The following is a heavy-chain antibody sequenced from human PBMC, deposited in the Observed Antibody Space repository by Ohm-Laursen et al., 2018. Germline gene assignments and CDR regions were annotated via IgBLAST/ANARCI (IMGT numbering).Heavy chain of an antibody. CDR2: ISAYNGNT. D-gene: IGHD6-19*01. CDR1: GYTFTSYG. Sequence: SVKVSCKASGYTFTSYGISWVRQAPGQGLEWMGWISAYNGNTNYAQKLQGRVTMTTDTSTSTAYMELRSLRSDDTAVYYCARDRSSSGDYYGMDVWGQGTTVTVSS. J-gene: IGHJ6*02. CDR3: ARDRSSSGDYYGMDV. V-gene: IGHV1-18*01.